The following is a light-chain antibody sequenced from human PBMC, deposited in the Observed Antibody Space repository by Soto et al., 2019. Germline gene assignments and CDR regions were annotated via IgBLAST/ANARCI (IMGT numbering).Light chain of an antibody. Sequence: QSALTQPASVSGSPGQSITISCTGTSSDVGGYNYVSWYQQHPGKAPKLMVYEVTNRPSGVSNRFSGSRSGNTASLTISGLQSEDEAEYYCNSYAISSTLVFGTGTKLTVL. J-gene: IGLJ1*01. CDR1: SSDVGGYNY. CDR2: EVT. V-gene: IGLV2-14*01. CDR3: NSYAISSTLV.